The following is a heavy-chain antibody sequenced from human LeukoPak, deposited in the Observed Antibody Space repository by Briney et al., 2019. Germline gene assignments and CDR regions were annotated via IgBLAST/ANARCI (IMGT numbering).Heavy chain of an antibody. V-gene: IGHV4-31*03. J-gene: IGHJ6*03. CDR2: IYYSGST. Sequence: SQTLSLTCTVSGGSISSGGYYWSWIRQHPGRGLEWIGYIYYSGSTYYNPSLKSRVTISVDTSKNQFSLKLSSVTAADTAVYYCARRTTKGYYYYMDVWGKGTTVTVSS. CDR3: ARRTTKGYYYYMDV. D-gene: IGHD2/OR15-2a*01. CDR1: GGSISSGGYY.